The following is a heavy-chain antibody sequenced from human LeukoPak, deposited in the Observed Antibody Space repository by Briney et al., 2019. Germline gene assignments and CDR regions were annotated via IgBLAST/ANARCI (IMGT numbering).Heavy chain of an antibody. Sequence: GGSLRLSCAASGFTFSSYGMHWVRQAPGKGLEWVAFIRYDGSNKYYADSVKGRFTISRDNSKNTLYLQMNSLRPEDTAVYYCAKDHRYAAGTFDYWGQGTLVTVSS. J-gene: IGHJ4*02. CDR2: IRYDGSNK. CDR3: AKDHRYAAGTFDY. D-gene: IGHD6-19*01. V-gene: IGHV3-30*02. CDR1: GFTFSSYG.